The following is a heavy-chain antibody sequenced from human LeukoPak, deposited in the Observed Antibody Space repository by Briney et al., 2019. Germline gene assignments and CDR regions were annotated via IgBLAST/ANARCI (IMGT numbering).Heavy chain of an antibody. V-gene: IGHV4-59*01. J-gene: IGHJ4*02. CDR2: IYYSGST. D-gene: IGHD6-13*01. CDR3: ARSAPNDSFRGYSSLRYYFDY. CDR1: GGSFSGYY. Sequence: KPSETLSLTCAVYGGSFSGYYWSWIRQPPGKGLEWIGYIYYSGSTNYNPSLKSRVTISVDTSKNQFSLKLSSVTAADTAVYYCARSAPNDSFRGYSSLRYYFDYWGQGTLVTVSS.